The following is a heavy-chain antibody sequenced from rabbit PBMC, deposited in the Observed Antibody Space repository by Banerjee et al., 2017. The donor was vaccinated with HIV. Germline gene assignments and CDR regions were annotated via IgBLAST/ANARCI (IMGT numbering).Heavy chain of an antibody. J-gene: IGHJ4*01. V-gene: IGHV1S45*01. CDR2: IYTGSDTT. CDR3: ARDDYAGSRYFAL. CDR1: GFDISTYH. Sequence: QEQLEESGGGLVKPGGTLTLTCKASGFDISTYHMCWVRQAPGKGLEWIGCIYTGSDTTHYASWAKGRFTISKTSSTTVTLQMTSLTAADTATYFCARDDYAGSRYFALWGQGTLVTVS. D-gene: IGHD4-2*01.